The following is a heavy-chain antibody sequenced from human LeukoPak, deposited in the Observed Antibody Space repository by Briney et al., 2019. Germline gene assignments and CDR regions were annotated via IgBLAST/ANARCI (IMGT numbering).Heavy chain of an antibody. CDR2: IRVYNGNT. CDR3: ARVRYGSGTYHESPSFDY. CDR1: GYTFPTYT. J-gene: IGHJ4*02. V-gene: IGHV1-18*04. Sequence: ASVKISCKPSGYTFPTYTITWVRQAPGQGLEWMGWIRVYNGNTNYAQKLQGRVSMTTDTSTSTPYMELRSLISDDTPFYYCARVRYGSGTYHESPSFDYWGQGTLVTVSS. D-gene: IGHD3-10*01.